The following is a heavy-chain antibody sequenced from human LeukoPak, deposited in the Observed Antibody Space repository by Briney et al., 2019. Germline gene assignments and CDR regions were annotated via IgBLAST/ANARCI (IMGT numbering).Heavy chain of an antibody. J-gene: IGHJ6*02. CDR2: ISGSGGST. V-gene: IGHV3-23*01. Sequence: EPGGSLRLSCAASGFTFSSYAMSWVRQAPGKGLEWVSAISGSGGSTYYADSVKGRFTISRDNSKNTLYLQMNSLTAEDTAVYYCAKGSDILTGYLYYYYYGMDVWGQGTTVTVSS. CDR1: GFTFSSYA. D-gene: IGHD3-9*01. CDR3: AKGSDILTGYLYYYYYGMDV.